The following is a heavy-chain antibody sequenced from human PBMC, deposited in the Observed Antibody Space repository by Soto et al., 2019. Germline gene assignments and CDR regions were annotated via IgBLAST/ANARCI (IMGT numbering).Heavy chain of an antibody. V-gene: IGHV1-69*13. CDR3: ARGDSSGYYTGGSYYYYYGMDV. J-gene: IGHJ6*02. CDR2: IIPIFGTA. D-gene: IGHD3-22*01. CDR1: GGTFSSYS. Sequence: SVEVSCEASGGTFSSYSISWVLQAPGQGLEWMGGIIPIFGTANYAQKFQGRVTITADESTSTAYMELSSLRSEDTAVYYCARGDSSGYYTGGSYYYYYGMDVWGQGTTVTVSS.